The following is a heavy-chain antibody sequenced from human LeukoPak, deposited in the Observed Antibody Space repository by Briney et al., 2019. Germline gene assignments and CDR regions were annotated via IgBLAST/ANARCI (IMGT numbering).Heavy chain of an antibody. CDR2: ISFDGSNK. CDR3: AKDEIGAVAGLLDY. J-gene: IGHJ4*02. D-gene: IGHD6-19*01. Sequence: PGRSLRLSRAASGFTFSSYGMYWVRQAPGKGLEWVAVISFDGSNKYYADPVRGRFTVSRDNSKDTLYLQMNSLRAEDTAVYYCAKDEIGAVAGLLDYWGQGILVTVSS. V-gene: IGHV3-30*18. CDR1: GFTFSSYG.